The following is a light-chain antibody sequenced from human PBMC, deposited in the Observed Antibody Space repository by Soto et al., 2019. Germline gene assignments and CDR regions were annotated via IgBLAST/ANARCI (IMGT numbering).Light chain of an antibody. CDR3: QQINIYPYT. CDR1: QVITNH. J-gene: IGKJ2*01. CDR2: AAS. V-gene: IGKV1-9*01. Sequence: DIQLTQSPSFLSASVGDRVTITCRASQVITNHLAWYHQKPGKAPKLLIYAASTLQSGVPSRFSGSGYGTEFSLTISSLQPDDFAAYYCQQINIYPYTFGQETKLDIK.